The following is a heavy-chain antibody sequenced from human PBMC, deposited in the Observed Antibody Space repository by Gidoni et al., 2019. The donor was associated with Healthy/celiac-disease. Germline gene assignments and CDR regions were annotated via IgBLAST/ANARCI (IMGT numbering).Heavy chain of an antibody. Sequence: EVQLVESGGDLVQPGGSLRLSCAASGFTFSSYWMSWVRQAPGKGLEWVANIKQDGSEKYYVDSVKGRFTISRDNAKNSLYLQMNSLRAEDTAVYYCARAGRYGDTDLRFDPWGQGTLVTVSS. D-gene: IGHD4-17*01. CDR2: IKQDGSEK. J-gene: IGHJ5*02. V-gene: IGHV3-7*02. CDR3: ARAGRYGDTDLRFDP. CDR1: GFTFSSYW.